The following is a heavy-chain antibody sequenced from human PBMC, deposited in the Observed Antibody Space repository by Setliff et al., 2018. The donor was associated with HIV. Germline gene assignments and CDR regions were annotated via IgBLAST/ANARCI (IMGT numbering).Heavy chain of an antibody. CDR2: IIPILGIA. D-gene: IGHD5-12*01. CDR3: AREEGSGDGYNSGGAFDI. CDR1: GGTFSSYA. J-gene: IGHJ3*02. V-gene: IGHV1-69*10. Sequence: VKVSCKASGGTFSSYAISWVRQAPGQGLEWMGGIIPILGIANYAQKFQGRVTITADKSTSTAYMELSSLRSEDTAVYYCAREEGSGDGYNSGGAFDIWGQGTMVTVSS.